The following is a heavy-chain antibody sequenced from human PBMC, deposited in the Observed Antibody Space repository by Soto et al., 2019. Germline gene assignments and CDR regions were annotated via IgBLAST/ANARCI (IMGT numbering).Heavy chain of an antibody. Sequence: ASETLSLTCAVYGGSFSGYYWSWIRQPPGKGLEWIGEINHSGSTNYNPSLKSRVTISVDTSKNQFSLKLSSVTAADTAVYYCARTSGSSSRDQNFDYWGQGTLVTVSS. CDR1: GGSFSGYY. CDR3: ARTSGSSSRDQNFDY. V-gene: IGHV4-34*01. J-gene: IGHJ4*02. D-gene: IGHD6-13*01. CDR2: INHSGST.